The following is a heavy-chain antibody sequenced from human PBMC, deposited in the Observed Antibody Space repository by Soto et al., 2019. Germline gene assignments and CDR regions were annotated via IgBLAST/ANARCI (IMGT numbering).Heavy chain of an antibody. CDR1: GVSITSGTYY. D-gene: IGHD3-10*01. CDR3: ALSSGKLLWFGESFSWSGFDP. CDR2: IYYTGST. V-gene: IGHV4-39*01. Sequence: PSETLTITCTDSGVSITSGTYYWGWIRQPPGKGLEWIGTIYYTGSTYYDPSLKSRVTISVDTSKNQFSLKLTSVTAADTAVYYCALSSGKLLWFGESFSWSGFDPWGQGTLVTVSS. J-gene: IGHJ5*02.